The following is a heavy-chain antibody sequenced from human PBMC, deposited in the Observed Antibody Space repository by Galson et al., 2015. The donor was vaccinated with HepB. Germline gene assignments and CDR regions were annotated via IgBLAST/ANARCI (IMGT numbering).Heavy chain of an antibody. CDR1: GFTFSSYA. J-gene: IGHJ4*02. CDR3: ARDGGPGASRVATIGGGY. D-gene: IGHD5-12*01. Sequence: SLRLSCAASGFTFSSYAMHWVRQTPGKGPEWVAVISHDGGNKYYADSVKGRFIISRDNSKNTLYLQMNSLRPEDTAVYYCARDGGPGASRVATIGGGYWGQGTLVTVSS. V-gene: IGHV3-30-3*01. CDR2: ISHDGGNK.